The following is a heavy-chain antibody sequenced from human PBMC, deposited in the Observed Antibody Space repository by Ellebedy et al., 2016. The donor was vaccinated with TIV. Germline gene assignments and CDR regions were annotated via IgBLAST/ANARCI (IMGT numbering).Heavy chain of an antibody. V-gene: IGHV3-53*01. J-gene: IGHJ6*02. CDR3: ANSPPLAFGVNSLDV. CDR1: GFAVSSND. D-gene: IGHD4-23*01. CDR2: LYRGGST. Sequence: GGSLRLSCAASGFAVSSNDMSWVRQAPGKGLEWVSILYRGGSTYSADSVKGRFSISRDNSKNTLNLQMNSLRAEDTAVYYCANSPPLAFGVNSLDVWGQGTTVTVSS.